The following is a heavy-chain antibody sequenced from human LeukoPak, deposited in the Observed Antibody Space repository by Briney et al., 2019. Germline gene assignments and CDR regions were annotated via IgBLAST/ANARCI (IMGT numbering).Heavy chain of an antibody. CDR1: GGSISSSNW. CDR2: VYYSGST. V-gene: IGHV4-28*01. J-gene: IGHJ4*02. CDR3: ASNTATVFDN. D-gene: IGHD2-21*02. Sequence: PSETLSLTCAVSGGSISSSNWWGWIRQTPGKGLEWIGYVYYSGSTEYNPSLRSRVTMSLEKSKHQFSLNLTCVTAADTAVYYCASNTATVFDNWGQGALVTVSS.